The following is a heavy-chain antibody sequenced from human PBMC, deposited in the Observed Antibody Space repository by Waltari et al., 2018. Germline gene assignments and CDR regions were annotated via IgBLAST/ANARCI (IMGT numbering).Heavy chain of an antibody. D-gene: IGHD4-17*01. CDR1: GFTFDDYD. V-gene: IGHV3-20*04. CDR2: INWNGGST. CDR3: ARSRYGDYYYYMDV. Sequence: EVQLVESGGGVVRPGGSLRLSCAASGFTFDDYDMSWVRQAPGKGLEWVAGINWNGGSTGYADTVKRGFTISRDNAKNSLYLQMNSLRAEDTALYYCARSRYGDYYYYMDVWGKGTTVTVSS. J-gene: IGHJ6*03.